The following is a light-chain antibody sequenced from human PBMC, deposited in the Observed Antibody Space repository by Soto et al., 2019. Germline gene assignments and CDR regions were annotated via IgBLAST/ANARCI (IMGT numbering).Light chain of an antibody. CDR1: QSISSW. V-gene: IGKV1-5*03. J-gene: IGKJ4*01. CDR3: QQSNSYPLT. Sequence: DIQMTQSPSTLSASVGDRVTITCRASQSISSWLAWYQQKPGKAPKHLIYKASSLASGVPSRFSGSGSGTEFSLTISSLQPDDFATYYCQQSNSYPLTFGGGTKVEIK. CDR2: KAS.